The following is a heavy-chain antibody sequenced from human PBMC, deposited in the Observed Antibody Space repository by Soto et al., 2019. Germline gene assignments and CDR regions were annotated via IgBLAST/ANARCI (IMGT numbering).Heavy chain of an antibody. CDR3: ARVGIVVVPAMDV. CDR1: GFTFSSYG. V-gene: IGHV3-33*01. CDR2: IWYDGSNK. D-gene: IGHD2-2*03. J-gene: IGHJ6*03. Sequence: QVQLVESGGGVVQPGRSLRLSCAASGFTFSSYGMHWVRQAPGKGLEWVAVIWYDGSNKYYADSVKGRFTISRDNSKNTLYLQMNSLRAEDTAVYYCARVGIVVVPAMDVWGKGTTVTVSS.